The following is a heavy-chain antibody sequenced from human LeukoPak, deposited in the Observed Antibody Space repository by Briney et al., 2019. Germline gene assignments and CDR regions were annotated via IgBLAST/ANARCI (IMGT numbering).Heavy chain of an antibody. V-gene: IGHV5-51*01. D-gene: IGHD6-19*01. CDR2: THPGDSDT. Sequence: GESLKISCKGSGYSFTSYWIGWVRQMPGKGLEWMGITHPGDSDTRYSPSFQGQATISADKSISTAYLQWSSLKASDTAMYYCARRGEIFGGWYYFDYWGQGTLVTVSS. CDR3: ARRGEIFGGWYYFDY. J-gene: IGHJ4*02. CDR1: GYSFTSYW.